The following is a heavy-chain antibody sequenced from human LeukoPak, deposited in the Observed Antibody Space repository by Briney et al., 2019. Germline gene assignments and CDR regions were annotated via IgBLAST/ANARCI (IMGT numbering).Heavy chain of an antibody. V-gene: IGHV1-18*01. Sequence: ASVKVSCKASGYTFTSYGISWVRQAPGQGLEWMGWMSAYNGNTNYAQKLQGRVTMTTDTSTSTAYMEQRSLRSDDTAVYYCARRSEGLGEYYFDHWGQGTLVTVSS. CDR2: MSAYNGNT. D-gene: IGHD3-10*01. CDR3: ARRSEGLGEYYFDH. J-gene: IGHJ4*02. CDR1: GYTFTSYG.